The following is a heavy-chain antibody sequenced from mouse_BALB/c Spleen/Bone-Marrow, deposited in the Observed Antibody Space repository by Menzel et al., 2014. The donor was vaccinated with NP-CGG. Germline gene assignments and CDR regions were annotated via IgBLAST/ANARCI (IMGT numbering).Heavy chain of an antibody. D-gene: IGHD2-10*02. V-gene: IGHV2-3*01. J-gene: IGHJ4*01. Sequence: VKLQESGPGLVAPSQSLSITCTVSGFSLTSYGVSWVRQSPGKGLEWLGVIWGDGSTNYHSALISRLSISKDNSKSQPFLKLNSLQTDDTATYYCAKGEYAKRYYAMDYWGQGTSVTVSS. CDR1: GFSLTSYG. CDR2: IWGDGST. CDR3: AKGEYAKRYYAMDY.